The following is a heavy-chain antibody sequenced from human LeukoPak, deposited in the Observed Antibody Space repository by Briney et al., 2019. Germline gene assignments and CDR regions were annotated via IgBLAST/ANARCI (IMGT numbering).Heavy chain of an antibody. CDR3: ARDRETYYDILTGYYTLGDAFDI. J-gene: IGHJ3*02. V-gene: IGHV3-74*01. CDR2: VNRDGGST. Sequence: GGSLRPSCAASGFTFSTYWMHWVRQAPGKGLVWVSRVNRDGGSTSYADSVKGRFTISRDNAKNTLYLQMNSLRAEDTAVYYCARDRETYYDILTGYYTLGDAFDIWGQGTMVTVSS. CDR1: GFTFSTYW. D-gene: IGHD3-9*01.